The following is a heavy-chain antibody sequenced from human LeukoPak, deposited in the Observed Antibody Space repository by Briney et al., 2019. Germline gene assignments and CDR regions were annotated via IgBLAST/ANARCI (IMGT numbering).Heavy chain of an antibody. V-gene: IGHV4-34*01. D-gene: IGHD2-15*01. CDR2: INHSGST. CDR1: GGSFSGYY. Sequence: SETLSLTCAVYGGSFSGYYWSWIRQLPGKGLEWIGEINHSGSTNYNPSLKSRVTISVDTSKNQFSLRLSSVTAADTAVYYCARHGCSGGSCYLNYYYYGMDVWGQGTTVTVSS. J-gene: IGHJ6*02. CDR3: ARHGCSGGSCYLNYYYYGMDV.